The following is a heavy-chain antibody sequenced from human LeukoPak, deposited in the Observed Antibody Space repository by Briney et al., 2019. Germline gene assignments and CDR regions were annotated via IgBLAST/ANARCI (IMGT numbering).Heavy chain of an antibody. CDR2: ISDSGAST. CDR1: GFTFSTHG. J-gene: IGHJ4*02. V-gene: IGHV3-23*01. CDR3: AAPVDTVTIDY. D-gene: IGHD4-17*01. Sequence: VGSLRLSCAASGFTFSTHGMNWVRQAPGKGLEWVSTISDSGASTYYADSVKGRFTISRDNSKSTVYLQMNSLGAEDTAVYYCAAPVDTVTIDYWGQGTLVTVSS.